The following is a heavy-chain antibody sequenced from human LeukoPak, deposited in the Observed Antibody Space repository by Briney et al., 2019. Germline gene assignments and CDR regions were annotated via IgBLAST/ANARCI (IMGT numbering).Heavy chain of an antibody. CDR3: ARTLPDYDFWSGYSDY. V-gene: IGHV7-4-1*02. Sequence: ASVKVSCKASGYTFTSYAMNWVRQAPGQGLEWMGWINTNTGNPTNAQGFTGRFVFSLDTSVSTAYLQISSLKAEDTAVYYCARTLPDYDFWSGYSDYWGQGTLVTVSS. CDR2: INTNTGNP. D-gene: IGHD3-3*01. J-gene: IGHJ4*02. CDR1: GYTFTSYA.